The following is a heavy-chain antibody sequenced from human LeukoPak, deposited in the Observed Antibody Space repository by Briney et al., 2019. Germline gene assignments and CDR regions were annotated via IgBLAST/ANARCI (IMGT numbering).Heavy chain of an antibody. J-gene: IGHJ4*02. CDR1: GFTFSSYG. D-gene: IGHD2-15*01. CDR2: IRYDGSNK. V-gene: IGHV3-30*02. Sequence: GGSLRLSCAASGFTFSSYGMHWVRQAPGKGLEWVAFIRYDGSNKYYADSVKGRFTISRDNSKNTLYLQMNSLRAEDTAVYYCARDSCSGGSCYSLDYWGQGTLVTVSS. CDR3: ARDSCSGGSCYSLDY.